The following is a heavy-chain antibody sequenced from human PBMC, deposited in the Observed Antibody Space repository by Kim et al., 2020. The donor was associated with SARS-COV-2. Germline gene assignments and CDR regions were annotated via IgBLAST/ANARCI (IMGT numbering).Heavy chain of an antibody. J-gene: IGHJ4*02. CDR2: ISGSGTTT. Sequence: GGSLRLSCAASGFTFSPYAMSWVRQTPGKGLECVSAISGSGTTTYYADSVKGRFAISRDNSKSMLYLQMNSLRVDDTAIYYRAKTLYGGKDYWGQGTLVTVSS. D-gene: IGHD2-15*01. CDR3: AKTLYGGKDY. CDR1: GFTFSPYA. V-gene: IGHV3-23*01.